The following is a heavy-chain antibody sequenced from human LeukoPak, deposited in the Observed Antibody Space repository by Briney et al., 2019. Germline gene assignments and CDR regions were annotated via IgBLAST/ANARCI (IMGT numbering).Heavy chain of an antibody. CDR1: GYTFTSYA. CDR2: INAGNGNT. J-gene: IGHJ4*02. Sequence: ASVKVSCKASGYTFTSYAMHWVRQAPGQRLEWMGWINAGNGNTKYSQKFQGRVTITRDTSASAAYMELSSLRSEDTAVYYCARAHLWELPPDYWGQGTLVTVSS. V-gene: IGHV1-3*01. D-gene: IGHD4-23*01. CDR3: ARAHLWELPPDY.